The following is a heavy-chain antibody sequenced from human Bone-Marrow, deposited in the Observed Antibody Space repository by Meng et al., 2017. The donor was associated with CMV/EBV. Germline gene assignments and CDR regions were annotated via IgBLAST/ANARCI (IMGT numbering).Heavy chain of an antibody. D-gene: IGHD5-18*01. CDR2: IYIPGTT. V-gene: IGHV3-66*03. CDR1: GFTVSSSY. CDR3: VRDRGSAIISAAMVFYFDS. Sequence: GGSLRLSCAASGFTVSSSYMSWVRQAPGKGLEWVSVIYIPGTTYYADSVKGRFTISRDNSKNMLYLQMNSLRAEDTAVYFCVRDRGSAIISAAMVFYFDSWGQGTLVTVSS. J-gene: IGHJ4*02.